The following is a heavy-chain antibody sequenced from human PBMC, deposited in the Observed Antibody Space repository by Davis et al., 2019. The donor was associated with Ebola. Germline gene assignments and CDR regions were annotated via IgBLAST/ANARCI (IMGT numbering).Heavy chain of an antibody. V-gene: IGHV1-3*01. CDR3: ARDDCSSTSCSHYYYYYGMDV. Sequence: ASVTVSCKASGYTFTSYYMHWVRQAPGQRLEWMGWINAGNGNTKYSQKFQGRVTITRDTSASTAYMELSSLRSEDTAVYYCARDDCSSTSCSHYYYYYGMDVWGKGTTVTVSS. J-gene: IGHJ6*04. D-gene: IGHD2-2*01. CDR2: INAGNGNT. CDR1: GYTFTSYY.